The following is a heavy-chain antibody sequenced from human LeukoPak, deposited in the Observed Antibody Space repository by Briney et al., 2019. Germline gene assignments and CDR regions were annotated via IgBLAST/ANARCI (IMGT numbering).Heavy chain of an antibody. Sequence: PSETLSLTCTVSGGSISSYYWSWIRQPPGKGLEWIGYIYYSGSTNYNPSLKSRVTISVDTSKNQFSLKLSSVTAADTAVYYCARHRGGSWYEADAFDIWGQETMVTVSS. D-gene: IGHD6-13*01. CDR2: IYYSGST. CDR1: GGSISSYY. V-gene: IGHV4-59*08. CDR3: ARHRGGSWYEADAFDI. J-gene: IGHJ3*02.